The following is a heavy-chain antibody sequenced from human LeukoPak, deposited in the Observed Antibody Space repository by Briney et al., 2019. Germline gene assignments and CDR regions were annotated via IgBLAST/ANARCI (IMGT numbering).Heavy chain of an antibody. CDR1: GFTFSSYS. CDR2: ISSSSSYI. V-gene: IGHV3-21*04. J-gene: IGHJ3*02. CDR3: ARAYSSSSGAFDI. D-gene: IGHD6-6*01. Sequence: GGSLRLSCAASGFTFSSYSMNWVRQAPGKGLEWVSSISSSSSYIYYADSVKGRFTISRDNAKNSLYLQINSLRAEDMALYYCARAYSSSSGAFDIWGQGTMVTVSS.